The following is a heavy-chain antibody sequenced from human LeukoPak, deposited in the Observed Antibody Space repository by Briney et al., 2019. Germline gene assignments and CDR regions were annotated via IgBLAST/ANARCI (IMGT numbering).Heavy chain of an antibody. CDR3: ARAYSENYYYYYMDV. Sequence: ASVKVSCKASGYTFTSYDINWVRQATGQGLEWMGWMNPNSGNTGYAQKFQGRVTMTRNTSISTAYMELSSLRSEDTAVYYCARAYSENYYYYYMDVWGKGTTVTISS. CDR1: GYTFTSYD. D-gene: IGHD1-26*01. CDR2: MNPNSGNT. J-gene: IGHJ6*03. V-gene: IGHV1-8*01.